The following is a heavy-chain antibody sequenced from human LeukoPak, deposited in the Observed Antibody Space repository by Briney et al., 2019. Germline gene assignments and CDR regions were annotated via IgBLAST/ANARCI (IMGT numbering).Heavy chain of an antibody. J-gene: IGHJ4*02. D-gene: IGHD6-19*01. CDR3: AKDSLGSAVAGTYPHFDS. V-gene: IGHV3-30*02. CDR1: GFIFSKYG. CDR2: IRYDGSNK. Sequence: PGGSLRLSCAASGFIFSKYGMHWVRQAPGKGLEWVAFIRYDGSNKKFADLVKGRFTISRDNPKNTLYLQMNSLKLEDTAVYYCAKDSLGSAVAGTYPHFDSWGQGTLVTVSS.